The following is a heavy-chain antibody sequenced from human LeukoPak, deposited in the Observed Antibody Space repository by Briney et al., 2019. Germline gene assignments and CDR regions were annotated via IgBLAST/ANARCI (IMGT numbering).Heavy chain of an antibody. D-gene: IGHD6-13*01. CDR3: ARDRIAAAGSYAFDI. Sequence: SETLSLTCTVSGGSISSGDYYWSWIRQPPGKGLEWIGYIYYSGSTYYNPSLKSRVTISVDTSKNQFSLKLSSVTAADTAVYYCARDRIAAAGSYAFDIWGQGTMVTVSS. J-gene: IGHJ3*02. CDR1: GGSISSGDYY. CDR2: IYYSGST. V-gene: IGHV4-30-4*01.